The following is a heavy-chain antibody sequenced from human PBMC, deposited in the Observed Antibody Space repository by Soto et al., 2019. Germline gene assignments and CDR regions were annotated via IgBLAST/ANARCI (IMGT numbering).Heavy chain of an antibody. J-gene: IGHJ4*02. CDR3: ARGPATQPYYFDY. V-gene: IGHV4-30-4*01. CDR2: IYYSGSP. D-gene: IGHD2-15*01. CDR1: GGSISSGDYY. Sequence: QVQLQESGPGLVKPSQTLSLTCTVSGGSISSGDYYWGWIRQPPGKGLEWNGYIYYSGSPYYNPSHKNRVTISVDTSKNQFSLKLSSVTAADTAVYYCARGPATQPYYFDYWGQGTLVTVSS.